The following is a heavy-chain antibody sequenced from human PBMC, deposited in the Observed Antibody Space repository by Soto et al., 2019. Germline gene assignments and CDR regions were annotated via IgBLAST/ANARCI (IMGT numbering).Heavy chain of an antibody. CDR3: ASDSVRIAVAGTGVGY. CDR2: ISSSSSYI. J-gene: IGHJ4*02. Sequence: EVQLVESGGGLVKPGGSLRLSCAASGFTFSSYSMNWVRQAPGKGLEWVSSISSSSSYIYYADSVKGRFTISRDNAKNSLYLQMNSLRAEDTAVYYCASDSVRIAVAGTGVGYCGQGTLVTVSS. V-gene: IGHV3-21*01. D-gene: IGHD6-19*01. CDR1: GFTFSSYS.